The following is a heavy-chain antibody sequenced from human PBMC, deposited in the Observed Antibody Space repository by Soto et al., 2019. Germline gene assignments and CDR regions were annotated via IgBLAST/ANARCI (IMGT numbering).Heavy chain of an antibody. J-gene: IGHJ4*02. CDR3: ARASEYSSSWDY. CDR2: IYYSGST. Sequence: ASETLSLTCTVSGGSISSYYWSWIRQPPGKGLEWIGYIYYSGSTNYNPSLKNRVTISVDTSKNQFSLKLSSVTAADTAVYYCARASEYSSSWDYWGQGTLVTVSS. D-gene: IGHD6-6*01. CDR1: GGSISSYY. V-gene: IGHV4-59*01.